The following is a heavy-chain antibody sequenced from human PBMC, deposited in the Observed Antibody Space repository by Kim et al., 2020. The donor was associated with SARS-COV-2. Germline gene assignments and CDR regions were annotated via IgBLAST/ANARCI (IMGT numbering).Heavy chain of an antibody. CDR3: ASHSYCGGDCYSHYYYYGMDV. J-gene: IGHJ6*02. D-gene: IGHD2-21*02. Sequence: ASVKVSCKASGYTFTSYAMHWVRQAPGQRLEWMGWINAGNGNTKYSQKFQGRVTITRDTSASTAYMELSSLRSEDTAVYYCASHSYCGGDCYSHYYYYGMDVWGQGTTVTVSS. V-gene: IGHV1-3*01. CDR1: GYTFTSYA. CDR2: INAGNGNT.